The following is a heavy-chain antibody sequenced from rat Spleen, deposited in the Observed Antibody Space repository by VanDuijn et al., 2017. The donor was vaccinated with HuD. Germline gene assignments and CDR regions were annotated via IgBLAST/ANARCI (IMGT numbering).Heavy chain of an antibody. CDR1: GHSITSSYR. CDR2: INSAGST. V-gene: IGHV3-3*01. CDR3: ARYTATISFDY. Sequence: EVQLQESGPGHVKSSQSLSLTCSVTGHSITSSYRWNWIRKFPGNKVEWMGYINSAGSTIYNPSLNSRISITRYTSKNQFFIHLNAVTTVNTATYFCARYTATISFDYWGRGVMVTVSS. D-gene: IGHD1-10*01. J-gene: IGHJ2*01.